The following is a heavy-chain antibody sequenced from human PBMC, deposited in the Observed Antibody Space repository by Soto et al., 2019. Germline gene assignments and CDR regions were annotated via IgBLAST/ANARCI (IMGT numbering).Heavy chain of an antibody. CDR2: IIPILGIA. CDR1: GGTFSSYT. D-gene: IGHD2-15*01. V-gene: IGHV1-69*02. CDR3: ARGVADCSSGNCYPGDAFVT. Sequence: QVQLVQSGAEVKKPGSSVKVSCKASGGTFSSYTISWVRQAPGQGLEWMGRIIPILGIANYAQKFQGRVTITAQKATSTAYMKQSSVRSEDTAVYYCARGVADCSSGNCYPGDAFVTWGQETKVTVSS. J-gene: IGHJ3*02.